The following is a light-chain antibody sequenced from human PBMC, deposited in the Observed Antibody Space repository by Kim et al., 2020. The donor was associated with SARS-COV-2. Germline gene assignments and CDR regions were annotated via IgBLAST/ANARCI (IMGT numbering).Light chain of an antibody. V-gene: IGLV3-25*03. J-gene: IGLJ2*01. CDR3: QSADSSGSYVV. Sequence: SPGQPARITCSGDALQKQYGHWYRHKPGQAPVVVIYKDSERPSGIPERFSGSSSGTTVTLTISGVQAEDEADYYCQSADSSGSYVVFGGGTQLTVL. CDR2: KDS. CDR1: ALQKQY.